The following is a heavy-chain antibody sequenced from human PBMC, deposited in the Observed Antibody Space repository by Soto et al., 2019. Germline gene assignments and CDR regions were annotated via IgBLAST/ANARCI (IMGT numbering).Heavy chain of an antibody. V-gene: IGHV4-31*03. CDR2: IYSSGST. J-gene: IGHJ5*02. CDR3: ARDPAGTTAGNLFDP. D-gene: IGHD1-1*01. Sequence: SETLSLTCTVSGGSISSGGYYWSWIRQHQGKGLEWIGYIYSSGSTYYNPSLKSRVTISVDTSKNQFSLKLSSVTAADTAVYYCARDPAGTTAGNLFDPWGQGTLVTVSS. CDR1: GGSISSGGYY.